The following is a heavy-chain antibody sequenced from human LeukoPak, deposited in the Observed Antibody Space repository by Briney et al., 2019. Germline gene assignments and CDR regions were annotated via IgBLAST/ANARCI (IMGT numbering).Heavy chain of an antibody. CDR2: ISYDGSNK. CDR1: GFTFSSYG. D-gene: IGHD3-3*01. V-gene: IGHV3-30*18. J-gene: IGHJ4*02. CDR3: AKETRLRFLDY. Sequence: PGRSLRLSCAASGFTFSSYGMHWVRQAPGKGLEWVAVISYDGSNKYYADSVKGRFTIFRDNSKNTLYLQMNSLRAEDTAVYYCAKETRLRFLDYWGQGTLVTVSS.